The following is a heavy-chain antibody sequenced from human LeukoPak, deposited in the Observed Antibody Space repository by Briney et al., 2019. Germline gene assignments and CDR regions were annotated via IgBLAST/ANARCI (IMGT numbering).Heavy chain of an antibody. Sequence: PSETLSLTCTVSGGSISSSSYYWGWIRQPPGKGLEWIGSIYYSGSTYYNPSLKSRVTISVDTSKNQFSLKLSSVTAADTAVYYCARFTYYDSSGYTYYFDYWGRGTLVTVSS. D-gene: IGHD3-22*01. CDR1: GGSISSSSYY. CDR3: ARFTYYDSSGYTYYFDY. J-gene: IGHJ4*02. V-gene: IGHV4-39*01. CDR2: IYYSGST.